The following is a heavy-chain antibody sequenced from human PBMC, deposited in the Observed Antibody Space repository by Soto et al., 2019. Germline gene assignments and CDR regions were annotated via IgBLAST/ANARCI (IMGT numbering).Heavy chain of an antibody. Sequence: SLGLSCAAPGFPFRSYAMHWVRQALGKGREWVAVIRGSGSSKYYADSVKGRFTISRDNSKNTLYLQMSSLRAEDTALYYCAKDRLIGGDTPRFAPWGQGTLVTVS. CDR3: AKDRLIGGDTPRFAP. D-gene: IGHD1-26*01. V-gene: IGHV3-23*01. CDR1: GFPFRSYA. J-gene: IGHJ5*02. CDR2: IRGSGSSK.